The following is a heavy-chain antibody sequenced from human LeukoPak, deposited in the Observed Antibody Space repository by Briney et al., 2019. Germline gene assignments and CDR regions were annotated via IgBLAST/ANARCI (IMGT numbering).Heavy chain of an antibody. V-gene: IGHV1-18*01. CDR3: ARVLRYFDPRPLLDYYGMDV. D-gene: IGHD3-9*01. Sequence: EASVKVSCKASGYTVTSYGISWVRQAPGQGLEWMGWISAYNDNTNYAQKLQGRVTMTTDTSTSTAYMELRSLRSDDTAVYCCARVLRYFDPRPLLDYYGMDVWGQGTTVTVSS. CDR1: GYTVTSYG. J-gene: IGHJ6*02. CDR2: ISAYNDNT.